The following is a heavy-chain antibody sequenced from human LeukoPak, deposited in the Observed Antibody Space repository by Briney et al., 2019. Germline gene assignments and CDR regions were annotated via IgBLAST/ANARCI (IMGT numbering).Heavy chain of an antibody. CDR2: INHSGST. J-gene: IGHJ5*02. D-gene: IGHD2-2*01. Sequence: SETLSLTCAVYGGSFSGYYWSWIRQPPGKGLEWIGEINHSGSTNYNPSLKSRVTISVDTSKNQFSLKLSSVTAADTAVYYCARVLPAIQPLNWFDPWGQGTLVTVSS. CDR3: ARVLPAIQPLNWFDP. CDR1: GGSFSGYY. V-gene: IGHV4-34*01.